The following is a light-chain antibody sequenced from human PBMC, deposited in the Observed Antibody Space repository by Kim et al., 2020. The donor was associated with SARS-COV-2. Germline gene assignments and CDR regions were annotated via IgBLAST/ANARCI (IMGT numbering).Light chain of an antibody. CDR2: RNS. CDR3: AAWEDTLGGPV. Sequence: GQRVTISCSGSNSNIGSNSVYWYQQLPGTAPTVLIYRNSQRPSGVPDRFSASKSGTSASLAISGLQSDDEADYYCAAWEDTLGGPVFGGGTQLTVL. CDR1: NSNIGSNS. J-gene: IGLJ3*02. V-gene: IGLV1-47*01.